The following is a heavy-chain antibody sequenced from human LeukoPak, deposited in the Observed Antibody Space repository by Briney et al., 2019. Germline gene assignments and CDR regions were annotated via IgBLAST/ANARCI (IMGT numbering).Heavy chain of an antibody. CDR2: INHSGST. J-gene: IGHJ4*02. CDR3: ARGRKYSDY. D-gene: IGHD1-14*01. Sequence: SETLSLTCAVYGGSFSGYYWSWIRQPPGKGLEWIGEINHSGSTNYNPSLKGRVTISVDTSKNQFSLKLSSVTAADTAVYYCARGRKYSDYWGQGTLVTVSS. V-gene: IGHV4-34*01. CDR1: GGSFSGYY.